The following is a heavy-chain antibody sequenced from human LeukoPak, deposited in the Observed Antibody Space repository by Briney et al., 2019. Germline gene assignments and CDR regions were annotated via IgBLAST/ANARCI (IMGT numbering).Heavy chain of an antibody. Sequence: GASVKVSCKASGYTFTGYYMHWVRQAPGQGLEWMGWINPNSGGTNYAQKFQGRVTMTRDTSISTAYMELSRLRSDDTAVYYCARDYYDSSGYFEHDAFDIWGQGTMVTVSS. CDR3: ARDYYDSSGYFEHDAFDI. J-gene: IGHJ3*02. CDR2: INPNSGGT. D-gene: IGHD3-22*01. CDR1: GYTFTGYY. V-gene: IGHV1-2*02.